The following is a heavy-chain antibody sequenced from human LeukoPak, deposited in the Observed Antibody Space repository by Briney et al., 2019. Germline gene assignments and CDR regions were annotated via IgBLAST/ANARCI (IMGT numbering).Heavy chain of an antibody. CDR3: AKDMKSMVRGRNAFDI. D-gene: IGHD3-10*01. Sequence: PGGSLRLSCTASGFSFSRYSMNWVRQAPGKGLEWISYISSDGSTIYYADSVKGRFTISRDNARNSLYLQMNSLRAEDTAVYYCAKDMKSMVRGRNAFDIWGQGTMVTVSS. V-gene: IGHV3-48*01. J-gene: IGHJ3*02. CDR1: GFSFSRYS. CDR2: ISSDGSTI.